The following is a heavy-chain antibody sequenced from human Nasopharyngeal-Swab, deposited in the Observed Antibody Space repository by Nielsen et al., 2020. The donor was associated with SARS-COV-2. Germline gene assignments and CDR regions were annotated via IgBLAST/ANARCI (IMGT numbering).Heavy chain of an antibody. CDR2: INNSGGRT. Sequence: VRQAPGKGLEWVSGINNSGGRTYYADSVKGRITTSRDNSKNTLYLQMNLRAEDTAVYYCARDRAEMAVASMDVWGKGTTVTVSS. J-gene: IGHJ6*03. CDR3: ARDRAEMAVASMDV. V-gene: IGHV3-23*01. D-gene: IGHD5-24*01.